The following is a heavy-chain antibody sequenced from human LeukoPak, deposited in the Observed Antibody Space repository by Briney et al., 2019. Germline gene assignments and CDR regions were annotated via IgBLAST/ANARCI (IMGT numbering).Heavy chain of an antibody. Sequence: GGSLRLSCAASGFTVSSNYMSWVRQAPGKGLEWVSAISGSGGSTYYADSVKGRFTISRDNSKNTLYLQMNSLRAEDTAVYYCAKVYEGTCGNWGQGTLVTVSS. J-gene: IGHJ4*02. D-gene: IGHD1-1*01. V-gene: IGHV3-23*01. CDR2: ISGSGGST. CDR1: GFTVSSNY. CDR3: AKVYEGTCGN.